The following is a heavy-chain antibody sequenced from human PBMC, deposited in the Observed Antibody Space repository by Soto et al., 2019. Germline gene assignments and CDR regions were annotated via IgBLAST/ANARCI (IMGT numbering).Heavy chain of an antibody. J-gene: IGHJ4*01. Sequence: QVQLQESGPGLVKPSQSLSLTCTVSGGSISSGNYCWSWIRQPPGKGLEWIGVIHYSGSSYYNPSLKSRVTISVDTSKNQFSLKLDSVTAADTAVYYCARDLDTATYFDYWGHGTLVTVSS. D-gene: IGHD5-18*01. CDR1: GGSISSGNYC. CDR3: ARDLDTATYFDY. CDR2: IHYSGSS. V-gene: IGHV4-30-4*01.